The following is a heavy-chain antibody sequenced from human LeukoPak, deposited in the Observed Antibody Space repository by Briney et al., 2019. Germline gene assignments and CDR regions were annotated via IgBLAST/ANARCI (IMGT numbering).Heavy chain of an antibody. CDR3: ASRVPDSIAY. J-gene: IGHJ4*02. Sequence: SETLSLTCAVYGESFSGYYWSWIRQPPGKGLEWIGEINHSGNTNYNPSLKSRVTISVDKSKNQFSLKLSSVTAADTAVYYCASRVPDSIAYWGQGTLVTVSS. CDR1: GESFSGYY. CDR2: INHSGNT. D-gene: IGHD4-11*01. V-gene: IGHV4-34*01.